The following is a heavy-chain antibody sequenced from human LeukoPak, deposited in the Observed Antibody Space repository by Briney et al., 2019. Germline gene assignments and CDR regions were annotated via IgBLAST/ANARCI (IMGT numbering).Heavy chain of an antibody. Sequence: PSETLSLTCTISGGSVSDYYWSWIRQSPGKGLEWIGYIYHTGSTSYSPSLKSRVTISVDTSKNQFSLKLSSVTAADTAVYYCARHDRYGDYVFLGVWGKGTTVTISS. J-gene: IGHJ6*04. CDR3: ARHDRYGDYVFLGV. CDR2: IYHTGST. CDR1: GGSVSDYY. V-gene: IGHV4-59*08. D-gene: IGHD4-17*01.